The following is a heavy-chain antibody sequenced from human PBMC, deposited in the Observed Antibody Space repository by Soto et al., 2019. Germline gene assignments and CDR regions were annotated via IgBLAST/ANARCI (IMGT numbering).Heavy chain of an antibody. V-gene: IGHV1-3*01. CDR2: INAGCGNT. Sequence: ASVKVSCKASGYTFSSYAMHWVRQAPGQRLEWMGWINAGCGNTKSSQKFQDRVTISRDTSTSTVYMELSSLRSEDTAVYYCARDRVIFGVVTAFYCYYYGMDVWG. J-gene: IGHJ6*02. CDR3: ARDRVIFGVVTAFYCYYYGMDV. D-gene: IGHD3-3*01. CDR1: GYTFSSYA.